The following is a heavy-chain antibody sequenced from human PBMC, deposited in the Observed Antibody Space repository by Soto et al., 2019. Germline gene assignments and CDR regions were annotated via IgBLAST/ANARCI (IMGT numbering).Heavy chain of an antibody. CDR3: AKDSHPYSYGYEVDY. CDR2: ISYDGSNK. CDR1: GFTFSSYG. D-gene: IGHD5-18*01. V-gene: IGHV3-30*18. Sequence: PGGSLRLSCAASGFTFSSYGMHWVRQAPGKGLEWVAVISYDGSNKYYADSVKGRFTISRDNSKNTLYLQMNSLRAEDTAVYYCAKDSHPYSYGYEVDYWGQGTLVTVSS. J-gene: IGHJ4*02.